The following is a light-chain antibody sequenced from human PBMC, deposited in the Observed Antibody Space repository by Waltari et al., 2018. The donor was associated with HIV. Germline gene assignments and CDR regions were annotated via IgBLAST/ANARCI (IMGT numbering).Light chain of an antibody. CDR2: PAS. CDR3: QQANNYPIT. V-gene: IGKV1D-12*01. Sequence: DIQITQSPSSVSASVGDRVTITCRASQDISNWLTWYQQKPGKAPKLLIYPASNLQSGVPSRFSGSGFGTDFTLTISSLQPEDCATYYCQQANNYPITLGQGTRLEIK. J-gene: IGKJ5*01. CDR1: QDISNW.